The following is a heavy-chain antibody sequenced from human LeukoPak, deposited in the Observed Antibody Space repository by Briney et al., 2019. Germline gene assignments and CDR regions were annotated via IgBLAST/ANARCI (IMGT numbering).Heavy chain of an antibody. J-gene: IGHJ4*02. D-gene: IGHD1-26*01. CDR3: VRDRIVGATTSDY. V-gene: IGHV3-74*01. CDR2: INSDGSRT. Sequence: PGGSLRLSCAASGFTFSTYWMHWVRQAPGKGLVWVSRINSDGSRTSYADSVKGRFTISRDNAKNTLYLQMNGLRAEDAAVYYCVRDRIVGATTSDYWGQGTLVTVSS. CDR1: GFTFSTYW.